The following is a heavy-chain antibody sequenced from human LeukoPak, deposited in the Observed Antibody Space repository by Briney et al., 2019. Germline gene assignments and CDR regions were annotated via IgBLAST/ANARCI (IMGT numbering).Heavy chain of an antibody. CDR2: INPNSGGT. D-gene: IGHD6-19*01. CDR1: GYTFTGYY. CDR3: ALAVAGRSWGYYFDY. J-gene: IGHJ4*02. V-gene: IGHV1-2*02. Sequence: ASVKVSCKASGYTFTGYYMHWVRQAPGQGLEWMGWINPNSGGTNYAQKFQGRVTMTRDTSISTAYMELSRLRSDDTAVYYCALAVAGRSWGYYFDYWGQGTLVTVSS.